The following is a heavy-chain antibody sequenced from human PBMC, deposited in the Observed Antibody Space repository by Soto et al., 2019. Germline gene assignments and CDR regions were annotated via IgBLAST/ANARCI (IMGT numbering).Heavy chain of an antibody. V-gene: IGHV4-38-2*02. CDR3: ARELVHNEPTFEY. Sequence: SETLSLTCAFSGCSISSGYYWGWIRQPPGKGLEWIGSIYHSGSTYYNPSLKSRVTISVDTSKNQFSLKLSSVTAADTAVYYCARELVHNEPTFEYWGQGTLVIVSS. J-gene: IGHJ4*02. CDR2: IYHSGST. CDR1: GCSISSGYY. D-gene: IGHD1-1*01.